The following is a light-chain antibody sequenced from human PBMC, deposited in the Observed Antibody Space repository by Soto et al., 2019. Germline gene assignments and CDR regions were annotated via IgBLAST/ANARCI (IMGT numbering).Light chain of an antibody. CDR1: QSVSRY. V-gene: IGKV3-11*01. Sequence: EIVLTQSPATLSLSPGERATLSCRASQSVSRYLAWYQQKPGQAPRLLIYDASNTATGIPARFSGSGSGTDFTLTISYLEPEDFAVYYCQQRTNSEITFGPGTKVDIK. CDR3: QQRTNSEIT. CDR2: DAS. J-gene: IGKJ3*01.